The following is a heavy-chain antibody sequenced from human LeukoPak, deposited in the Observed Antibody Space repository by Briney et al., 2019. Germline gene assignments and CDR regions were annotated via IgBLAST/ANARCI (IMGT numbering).Heavy chain of an antibody. V-gene: IGHV3-21*01. CDR2: ITGSSTYI. Sequence: PEGSLRLSCAVSGFTFSSYTMNWVRQAPGKGLEWVSSITGSSTYIYYADSVKGRFTISRDNAKNSLYLQMNNLGAEDTAVYYCARHLTVTSTCWFDLWGQGTLVTVSS. D-gene: IGHD4-11*01. J-gene: IGHJ5*02. CDR1: GFTFSSYT. CDR3: ARHLTVTSTCWFDL.